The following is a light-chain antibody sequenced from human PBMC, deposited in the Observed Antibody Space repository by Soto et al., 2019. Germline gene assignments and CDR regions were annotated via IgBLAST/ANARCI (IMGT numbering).Light chain of an antibody. CDR3: QHYNSYSEA. V-gene: IGKV1-5*03. CDR1: QTISTW. J-gene: IGKJ1*01. CDR2: KAS. Sequence: DIQVTQSPPTLSASLGDRVTITCRASQTISTWMAWYQQKPGKAPKLLIYKASTLKSGVPSRFSGSGSGTEFTLTISSLQPDDFATYYCQHYNSYSEAFGQGTKVDIK.